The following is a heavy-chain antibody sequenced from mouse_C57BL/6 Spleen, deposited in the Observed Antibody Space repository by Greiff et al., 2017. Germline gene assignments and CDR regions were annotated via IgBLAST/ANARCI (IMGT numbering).Heavy chain of an antibody. CDR1: GFTFSSYA. D-gene: IGHD1-3*01. CDR3: ARDRRGSGLWYFDV. V-gene: IGHV5-4*01. Sequence: EVKVVESGGGLVKPGGSLKLSCAASGFTFSSYAMSWVRQTPEKRLEWVATISDGGSYTYYPDNVKGRFTISRDNAKNNLYLQMSHLKSEDTAMYYCARDRRGSGLWYFDVWGTGTTVTVSS. J-gene: IGHJ1*03. CDR2: ISDGGSYT.